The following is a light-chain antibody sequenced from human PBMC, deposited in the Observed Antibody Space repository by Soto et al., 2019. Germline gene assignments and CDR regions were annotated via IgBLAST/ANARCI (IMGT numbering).Light chain of an antibody. CDR2: EVN. CDR1: SSVVGAYNY. CDR3: TSHAGTINFPYI. Sequence: QSAMTQPPSASGSPGQSVTISCTGTSSVVGAYNYVSWYQHHPGKAPKLLVYEVNKRPSGVPDRFSGSKSGNTASLTVSGLQAEYEADYSCTSHAGTINFPYIFGTGTKLTVL. V-gene: IGLV2-8*01. J-gene: IGLJ1*01.